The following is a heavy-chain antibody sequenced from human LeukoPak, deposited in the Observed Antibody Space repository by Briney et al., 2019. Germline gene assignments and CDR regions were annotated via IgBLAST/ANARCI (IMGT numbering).Heavy chain of an antibody. V-gene: IGHV3-23*01. Sequence: GGSLRLSCAASGFTFSSYDMNWVRQAPGKGLEWVSGISGSGGSTYYADSVRGRFTISRDNSKNTLYLQMNSLRAEDTAVYYCARDNRLHCSGGSCYSEKINDYWGQGTLVTVSS. D-gene: IGHD2-15*01. CDR3: ARDNRLHCSGGSCYSEKINDY. CDR2: ISGSGGST. CDR1: GFTFSSYD. J-gene: IGHJ4*02.